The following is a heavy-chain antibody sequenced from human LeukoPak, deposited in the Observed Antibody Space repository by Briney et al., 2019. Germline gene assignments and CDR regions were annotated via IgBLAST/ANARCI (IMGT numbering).Heavy chain of an antibody. V-gene: IGHV3-23*01. CDR3: AKVRRQQLSVTAFDI. J-gene: IGHJ3*02. CDR2: ISGRGGST. Sequence: PGGSLRLSWAAPGFTFSSYAVSWVRQAPGGGLEWVAAISGRGGSTYYADSVKGRFTISRDNSKNTLYLQMNSLRAEHTAVYYCAKVRRQQLSVTAFDIWGQGTMVTVSS. D-gene: IGHD6-13*01. CDR1: GFTFSSYA.